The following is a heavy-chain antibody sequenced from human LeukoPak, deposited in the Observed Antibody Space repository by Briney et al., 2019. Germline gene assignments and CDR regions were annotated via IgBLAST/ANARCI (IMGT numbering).Heavy chain of an antibody. CDR3: AELGITMIGGV. V-gene: IGHV3-7*01. CDR2: INQDGGTK. Sequence: GGSLRLSCAASGFSFSRHWMSWVRHTPGKGLERVANINQDGGTKYYRDFAKGRFTISRDNAKNSLYLQMNSLRAEDTAVYYCAELGITMIGGVWGKGTTVTISS. CDR1: GFSFSRHW. J-gene: IGHJ6*04. D-gene: IGHD3-10*02.